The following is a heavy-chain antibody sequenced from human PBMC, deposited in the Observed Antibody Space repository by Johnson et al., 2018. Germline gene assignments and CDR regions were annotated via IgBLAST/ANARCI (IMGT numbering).Heavy chain of an antibody. J-gene: IGHJ4*02. CDR2: IKEDGTVK. CDR1: GFTFSSNW. CDR3: AKDTDSVFDY. V-gene: IGHV3-7*01. Sequence: VQLVQSGGGLGQPGGSLRLSCAASGFTFSSNWMSWVRQAPGKGLEWVANIKEDGTVKYYAGSVTGRFTISRDNAKNSLYLQMDSLRAEDTAMSYCAKDTDSVFDYWGQGTLVTVSS.